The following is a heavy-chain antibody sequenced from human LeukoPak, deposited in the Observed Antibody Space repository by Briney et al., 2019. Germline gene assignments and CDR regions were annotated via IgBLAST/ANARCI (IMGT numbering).Heavy chain of an antibody. Sequence: SVKVCCKASGGTFSSYAISWVRQAPGQCLEWMGGIIPIFGTANYAQKFQGRVTITAAESTSTAYMELSSLRSEDTAVYYCARDGPRTEWFRNWFDPWRQGTLSPSPQ. CDR3: ARDGPRTEWFRNWFDP. V-gene: IGHV1-69*13. CDR1: GGTFSSYA. D-gene: IGHD3-3*01. J-gene: IGHJ5*02. CDR2: IIPIFGTA.